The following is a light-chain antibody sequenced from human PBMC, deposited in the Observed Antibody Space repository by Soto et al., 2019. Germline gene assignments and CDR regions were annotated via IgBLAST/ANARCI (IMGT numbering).Light chain of an antibody. CDR1: SSDVGGYNY. Sequence: QSALTQPRSVSGSPGQLVTISCTGTSSDVGGYNYVSWYQQHPGKAPKLMIYDVSKRPSGVPDRFSGSKSGNTASLTISGPQAEDEADYYCCSYAGSYTWVFGGGTKLTVL. CDR3: CSYAGSYTWV. V-gene: IGLV2-11*01. CDR2: DVS. J-gene: IGLJ3*02.